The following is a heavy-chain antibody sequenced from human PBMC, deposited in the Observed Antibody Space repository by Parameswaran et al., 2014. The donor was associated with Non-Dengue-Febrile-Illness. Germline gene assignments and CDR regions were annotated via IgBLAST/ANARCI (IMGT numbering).Heavy chain of an antibody. J-gene: IGHJ6*02. D-gene: IGHD2-2*02. V-gene: IGHV4-39*01. CDR2: IYYSGST. CDR3: ASGRGGLGYCSSTSCYNDYYYYGMDV. Sequence: WIRQPPGKGLEWIGSIYYSGSTYYNPSLKSRVTISVDTSKNQFSLKLSSVTAADTAVYYCASGRGGLGYCSSTSCYNDYYYYGMDVWGQGTTVTVSS.